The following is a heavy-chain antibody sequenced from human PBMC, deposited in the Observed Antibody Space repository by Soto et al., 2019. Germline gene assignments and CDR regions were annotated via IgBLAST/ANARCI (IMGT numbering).Heavy chain of an antibody. D-gene: IGHD4-17*01. V-gene: IGHV4-61*08. Sequence: TSETLSLTCTFSGCSISSGDYYWSWIRQPPGEGLEWIGEIYHDGDTNYNPSLKSRVTISVDTSKNQFSLKLSSVTAADTAVYYCARDDYGGNSINYWGQGTLVTVSS. CDR3: ARDDYGGNSINY. J-gene: IGHJ4*02. CDR2: IYHDGDT. CDR1: GCSISSGDYY.